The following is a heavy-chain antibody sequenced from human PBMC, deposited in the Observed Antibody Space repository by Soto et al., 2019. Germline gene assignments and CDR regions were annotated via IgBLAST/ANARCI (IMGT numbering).Heavy chain of an antibody. J-gene: IGHJ4*02. D-gene: IGHD2-15*01. CDR3: ARDGYCSGGSCYSVPVFDY. Sequence: QVQLVESGGGVVQPGRSLRLSCEASGFTFSSYGMHWVRQAPGKGLEWVAVIWYDGSNKYYADSVKGRFTISRDNSKNPLYLQMNSLRAEDTAVYYCARDGYCSGGSCYSVPVFDYWGQGTLVTVSS. V-gene: IGHV3-33*01. CDR2: IWYDGSNK. CDR1: GFTFSSYG.